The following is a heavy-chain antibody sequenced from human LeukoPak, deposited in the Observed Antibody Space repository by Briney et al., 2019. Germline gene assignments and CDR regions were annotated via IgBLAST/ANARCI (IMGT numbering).Heavy chain of an antibody. Sequence: SETLSLTCAVYGGSFSGYYWSWIRQPPGKGLEWIGEIKHGGSTNYTPSLTSRVTISVATSKNQFSLRLTSVTAADTAVYYCARARDWLDPWGQGTLVTVSS. CDR2: IKHGGST. V-gene: IGHV4-34*01. J-gene: IGHJ5*02. D-gene: IGHD5-12*01. CDR1: GGSFSGYY. CDR3: ARARDWLDP.